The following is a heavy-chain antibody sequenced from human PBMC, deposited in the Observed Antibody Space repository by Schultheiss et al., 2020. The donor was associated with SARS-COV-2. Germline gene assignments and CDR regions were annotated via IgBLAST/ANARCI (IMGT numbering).Heavy chain of an antibody. CDR2: IYYSGST. CDR3: ARGQWLAWYFDL. Sequence: SETLSLTCAVYGGSFSGYYWGWIRQPPGKGLEWIGYIYYSGSTNYNPSLKSRVTISVDTSKNQFSLKLSSVTAADTAVYYCARGQWLAWYFDLWGRGTLVTVSS. V-gene: IGHV4-59*01. D-gene: IGHD6-19*01. J-gene: IGHJ2*01. CDR1: GGSFSGYY.